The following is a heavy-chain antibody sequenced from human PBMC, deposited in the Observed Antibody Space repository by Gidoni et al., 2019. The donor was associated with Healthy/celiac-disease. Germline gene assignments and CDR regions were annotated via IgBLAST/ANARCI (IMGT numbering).Heavy chain of an antibody. Sequence: EVQLVESGGGLIQPGGSLRLSCAASGFTVSSNYMSWGRQAPGKGLEWVSVIYSGGSTYYADSVKGQFTISRDNSKNTLYLQMNSLRAEDTAVYYCARDYYYYYYYGMDVWGQGTTVTVSS. V-gene: IGHV3-53*01. CDR3: ARDYYYYYYYGMDV. J-gene: IGHJ6*02. CDR2: IYSGGST. CDR1: GFTVSSNY. D-gene: IGHD3-10*01.